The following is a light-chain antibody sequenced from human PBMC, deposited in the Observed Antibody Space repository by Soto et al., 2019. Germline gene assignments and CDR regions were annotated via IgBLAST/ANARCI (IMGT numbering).Light chain of an antibody. J-gene: IGLJ2*01. CDR1: SEHSTYA. V-gene: IGLV4-69*01. CDR3: QTWGAGSVV. CDR2: IYSDGSH. Sequence: QSVLTQSPSASASLGASVKVTCTLNSEHSTYAIAWHRQQPEKGPRYLMRIYSDGSHVRGDGIPDRFLGSSSGAERHLTISSLQSDDEAEYYCQTWGAGSVVFGGGTKLTVL.